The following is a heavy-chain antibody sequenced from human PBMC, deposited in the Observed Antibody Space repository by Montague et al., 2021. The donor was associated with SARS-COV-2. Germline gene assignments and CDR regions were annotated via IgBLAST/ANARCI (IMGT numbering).Heavy chain of an antibody. CDR3: ARAQNICVIANCVNYFDL. V-gene: IGHV4-59*01. Sequence: SETLSLTCSVSGGSTSNYYWTWIRQSPGKGLQWIGYIFYTGSTKFNPSLKSRVSMSLDTSKNHFSLRLSAVTAADTARYYCARAQNICVIANCVNYFDLWGLGALVTVSS. D-gene: IGHD3-10*01. CDR1: GGSTSNYY. CDR2: IFYTGST. J-gene: IGHJ4*02.